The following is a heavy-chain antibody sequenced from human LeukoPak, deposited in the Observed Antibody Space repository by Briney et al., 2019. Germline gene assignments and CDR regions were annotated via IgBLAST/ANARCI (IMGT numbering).Heavy chain of an antibody. CDR2: IIPILGIA. D-gene: IGHD5-12*01. CDR1: GGTFSSYA. J-gene: IGHJ4*02. CDR3: AREESSYDPNFDY. V-gene: IGHV1-69*04. Sequence: SVKVSCKASGGTFSSYAISWVRQAPGQGLEWMGRIIPILGIANYAQKFQGRVTITADKSTSTAYMELSSLRSEDTAVYYCAREESSYDPNFDYWGQGTLVTVSS.